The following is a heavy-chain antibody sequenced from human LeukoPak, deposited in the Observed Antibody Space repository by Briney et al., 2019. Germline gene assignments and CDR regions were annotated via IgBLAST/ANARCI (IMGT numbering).Heavy chain of an antibody. J-gene: IGHJ5*02. CDR1: GGSISSGGYS. CDR3: ARGQQWLVTGNWFDP. CDR2: IYHSGST. Sequence: PSETLSLTCAISGGSISSGGYSWSWIRQPPGKGLEWIGYIYHSGSTYYNPSLKSRVTISVDRSKNQFFLKLSSVTAADTAVYYCARGQQWLVTGNWFDPWGQGTLVTVSS. D-gene: IGHD6-19*01. V-gene: IGHV4-30-2*01.